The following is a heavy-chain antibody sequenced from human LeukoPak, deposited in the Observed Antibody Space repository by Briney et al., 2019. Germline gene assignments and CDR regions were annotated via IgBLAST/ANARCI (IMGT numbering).Heavy chain of an antibody. V-gene: IGHV3-30*18. CDR2: ISYDGSNK. CDR3: AKGGGYNSN. CDR1: GFTVSNNY. Sequence: GGSLRLSCAASGFTVSNNYMSWVRQAPGKGLEWVAVISYDGSNKYYADSVKGRFTISRDNSKNTLYLQMNSLRAEDTAVYYCAKGGGYNSNWGQGTLVTVSS. D-gene: IGHD5-24*01. J-gene: IGHJ4*02.